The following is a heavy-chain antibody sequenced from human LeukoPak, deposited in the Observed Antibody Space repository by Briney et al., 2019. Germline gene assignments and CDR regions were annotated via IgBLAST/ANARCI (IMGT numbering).Heavy chain of an antibody. CDR2: MHHNGIT. Sequence: PSETLSLTCDVSGGSITNDNWWSWVRQSPGRGLEWIGEMHHNGITTYDPSLRGRVTMSVDKSKNQFSLKLSSVTAADTAVYYCASFYYDFWSGYYTPFDYWGQGTLVTVSS. J-gene: IGHJ4*02. V-gene: IGHV4-4*02. CDR1: GGSITNDNW. D-gene: IGHD3-3*01. CDR3: ASFYYDFWSGYYTPFDY.